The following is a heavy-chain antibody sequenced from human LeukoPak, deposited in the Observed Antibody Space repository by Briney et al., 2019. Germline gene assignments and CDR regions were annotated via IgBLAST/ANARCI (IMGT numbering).Heavy chain of an antibody. CDR1: GDSINSLDL. Sequence: SGTLSLTCTVSGDSINSLDLWSWVRQPPGKGLEWIGEMYLSGTTHSNPSVKSRVTISIDKSKDQFFLNLSSVTAADTAVYYCARVRPLAHIVGVWGQGTTVTVSS. J-gene: IGHJ6*02. D-gene: IGHD2-21*01. V-gene: IGHV4-4*02. CDR2: MYLSGTT. CDR3: ARVRPLAHIVGV.